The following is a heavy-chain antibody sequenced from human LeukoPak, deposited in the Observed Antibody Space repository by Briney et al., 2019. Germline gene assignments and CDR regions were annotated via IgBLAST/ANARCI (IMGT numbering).Heavy chain of an antibody. J-gene: IGHJ4*02. CDR2: IYYGGST. D-gene: IGHD3-10*01. V-gene: IGHV4-59*01. Sequence: SETLSLTCAVSRGSISSYYWSWIRQSPGKGLEWIGYIYYGGSTNYNPSLKSRATISLDTSKNQFSLGLSSVAAADTAVYYCASLGGSGSWNFGYWGQGALVTVSS. CDR1: RGSISSYY. CDR3: ASLGGSGSWNFGY.